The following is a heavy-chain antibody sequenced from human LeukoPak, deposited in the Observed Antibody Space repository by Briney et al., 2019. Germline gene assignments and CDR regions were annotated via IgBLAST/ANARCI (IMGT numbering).Heavy chain of an antibody. CDR1: GFTFSSYE. Sequence: GGSLRLSCAASGFTFSSYEMNWVRQAPGKGLEWVSYISSSGSTRYYADSVKGRFTISRDNAKNSLYLQMNSLRAEDTAVYYCASYSGWISYFDYWGQGTLVTVSS. CDR2: ISSSGSTR. CDR3: ASYSGWISYFDY. V-gene: IGHV3-48*03. D-gene: IGHD6-19*01. J-gene: IGHJ4*02.